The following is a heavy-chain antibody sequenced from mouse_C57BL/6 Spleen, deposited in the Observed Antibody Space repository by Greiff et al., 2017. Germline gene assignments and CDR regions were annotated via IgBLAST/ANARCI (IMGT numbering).Heavy chain of an antibody. CDR2: IYPGDGDT. V-gene: IGHV1-82*01. D-gene: IGHD1-1*01. CDR1: GYAFSSSW. Sequence: VQLVESGPELVKPGASVKISCKASGYAFSSSWMNWVKQRPGQGLEWIGRIYPGDGDTNYNGKFKGKATLTADKSSSTAYMQLSSLTSEDSAVYFCARSLHYYGSSYGGDYYAMDYWGQGTSVTVSS. J-gene: IGHJ4*01. CDR3: ARSLHYYGSSYGGDYYAMDY.